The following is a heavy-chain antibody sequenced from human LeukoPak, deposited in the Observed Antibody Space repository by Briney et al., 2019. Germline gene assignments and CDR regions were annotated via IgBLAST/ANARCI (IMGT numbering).Heavy chain of an antibody. CDR1: GFTFSDHY. CDR2: TRNKANAYST. D-gene: IGHD2-15*01. V-gene: IGHV3-72*01. CDR3: VRSPRDGVDFDY. Sequence: GGSLRLSCAASGFTFSDHYMDWVRQAPGKGLEWVGRTRNKANAYSTEYAASVKGRFTISRDGSENSLYLQMNSLTTKDTAVYYCVRSPRDGVDFDYWGQGTLVTVSS. J-gene: IGHJ4*02.